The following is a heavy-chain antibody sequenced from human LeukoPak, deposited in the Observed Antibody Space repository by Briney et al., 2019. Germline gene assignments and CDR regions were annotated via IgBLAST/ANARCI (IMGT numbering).Heavy chain of an antibody. V-gene: IGHV1-2*02. J-gene: IGHJ4*02. CDR2: INPNSGGT. CDR1: GYTFTGYY. CDR3: TRTFPYDFWSGYSPYFDY. D-gene: IGHD3-3*01. Sequence: ASVKVSCKASGYTFTGYYTHRVRQAPGQGLEWMGWINPNSGGTNYAQKFQGRVTMTRDTSISTAYMELSRLRSDDTAVYYCTRTFPYDFWSGYSPYFDYWGQGTLVTVSS.